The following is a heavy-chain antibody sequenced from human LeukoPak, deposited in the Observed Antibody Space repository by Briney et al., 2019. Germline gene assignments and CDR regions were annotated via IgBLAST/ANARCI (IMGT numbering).Heavy chain of an antibody. CDR1: GFTFSSYG. Sequence: GGSLRLSCAASGFTFSSYGMHWVRQAPGKGLEWVAVISYDGSNKYYADSVKGRFTISRDNAKNSLYLQMNSMRADDTAVYYCVRPRNEGAAPGYWYFDLWGRGTLVTVSS. CDR2: ISYDGSNK. J-gene: IGHJ2*01. CDR3: VRPRNEGAAPGYWYFDL. D-gene: IGHD6-13*01. V-gene: IGHV3-30*03.